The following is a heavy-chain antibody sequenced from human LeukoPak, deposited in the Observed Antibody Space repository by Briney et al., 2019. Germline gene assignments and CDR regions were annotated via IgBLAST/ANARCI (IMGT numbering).Heavy chain of an antibody. V-gene: IGHV4-39*01. D-gene: IGHD3-22*01. CDR1: GGSIGNTTFY. CDR2: IYYSGST. CDR3: VRHGVTTIGYFWD. Sequence: PSETLSLTCTVSGGSIGNTTFYWGWIRQPPGKGLEWIVTIYYSGSTYDNPSLKHLVTVSIDTSKNKFALKLSSVTATDTAVYYCVRHGVTTIGYFWDWGQGTLVTVSS. J-gene: IGHJ4*02.